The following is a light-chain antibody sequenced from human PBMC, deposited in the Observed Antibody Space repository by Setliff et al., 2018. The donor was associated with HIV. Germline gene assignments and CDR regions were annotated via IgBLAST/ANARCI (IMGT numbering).Light chain of an antibody. CDR2: YNR. V-gene: IGLV3-21*04. CDR1: NIGSKT. Sequence: SYELTQPPSVSVAPGQTARIPCGGNNIGSKTVHWYQQKPGKAPVVVIFYNRDRPSGIPERFSGSNSGNTATLTISRVEGGDEAAYYCQVWDNTNDHYVFGTGTKVTVL. CDR3: QVWDNTNDHYV. J-gene: IGLJ1*01.